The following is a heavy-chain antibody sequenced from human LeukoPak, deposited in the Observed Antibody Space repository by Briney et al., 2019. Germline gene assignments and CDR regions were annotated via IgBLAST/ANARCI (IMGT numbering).Heavy chain of an antibody. D-gene: IGHD3-22*01. CDR2: IYWDDYN. CDR1: GFSLSTSGVG. CDR3: AHRRDSSGYGPRDAFDI. V-gene: IGHV2-5*02. Sequence: SGPTLVNPTQTLTLTCTFSGFSLSTSGVGVGWIRQPPGKALEWLALIYWDDYNGYSPPLKSRLTITKDPYKNQVVLTITNMDPVDTATYYCAHRRDSSGYGPRDAFDIWGQGTMVTVSS. J-gene: IGHJ3*02.